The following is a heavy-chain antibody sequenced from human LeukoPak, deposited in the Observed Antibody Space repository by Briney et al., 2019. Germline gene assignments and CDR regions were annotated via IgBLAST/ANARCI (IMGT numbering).Heavy chain of an antibody. V-gene: IGHV4-59*01. Sequence: SETLSLTCTVSGRSISSYYWSWIRQPPGKGLEWIGYIYYSGSTNYNPSLKSRVTISVDTSKNQFSLKLSSVTAADTAVYYCARSSYRTFDYWGQGTLVTVSS. CDR3: ARSSYRTFDY. CDR1: GRSISSYY. J-gene: IGHJ4*02. D-gene: IGHD1-26*01. CDR2: IYYSGST.